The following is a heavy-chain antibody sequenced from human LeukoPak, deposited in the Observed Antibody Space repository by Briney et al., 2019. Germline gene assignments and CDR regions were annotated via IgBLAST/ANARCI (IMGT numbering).Heavy chain of an antibody. CDR2: IIPILGIA. D-gene: IGHD5-18*01. V-gene: IGHV1-69*04. CDR1: GGTFSSYT. Sequence: SVKVSCKASGGTFSSYTISWVRQAPGQGLEWMGRIIPILGIANYAQKFQGRVTITADKSTSTAYMELSSLRSEGTAVYYCARDSVDTAMVTGWYFDYWGRGTLVTVSS. CDR3: ARDSVDTAMVTGWYFDY. J-gene: IGHJ4*02.